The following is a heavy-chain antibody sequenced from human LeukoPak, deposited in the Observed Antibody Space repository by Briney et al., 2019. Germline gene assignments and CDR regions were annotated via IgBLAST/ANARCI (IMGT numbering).Heavy chain of an antibody. D-gene: IGHD3-10*01. CDR2: INHSGST. Sequence: SETLSLTCAVYGGSFSGYYWSWIRQPPGKGLEWIGEINHSGSTNYNPSLKSRVTISVDTSKNQFSLKLSSVTAADTAVYYCAFYGSGSYYNDLSWFDPWGQGTLVTVSS. CDR3: AFYGSGSYYNDLSWFDP. V-gene: IGHV4-34*09. CDR1: GGSFSGYY. J-gene: IGHJ5*02.